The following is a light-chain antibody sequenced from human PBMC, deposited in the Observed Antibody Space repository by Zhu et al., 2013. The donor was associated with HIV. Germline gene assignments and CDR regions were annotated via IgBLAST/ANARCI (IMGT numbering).Light chain of an antibody. CDR3: SSYTSSNTLEV. Sequence: QSALTQPPSVSGSPGQSVTISCTGTRNDVGRYNRISWYQQTPATAPKLMISEVTDRPLGVPDRFSGSKSDNTASLTISGLQAEDEATYYCSSYTSSNTLEVFGGGTKLTV. J-gene: IGLJ3*02. CDR1: RNDVGRYNR. V-gene: IGLV2-18*02. CDR2: EVT.